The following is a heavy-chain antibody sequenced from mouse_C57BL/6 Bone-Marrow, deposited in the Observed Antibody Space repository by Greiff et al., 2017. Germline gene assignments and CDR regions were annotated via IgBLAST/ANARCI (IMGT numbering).Heavy chain of an antibody. J-gene: IGHJ3*01. CDR1: GFNIKDDS. V-gene: IGHV14-4*01. Sequence: VQLKESGAELVRPGASVKLSCTASGFNIKDDSMHWVKQRPEQGLEWIGWIDPENGDTEYASKFQGKATIKTDPSSNTAYLQLSSLTSEDTAVYYCTTHSGPFAYWGQGTLVTVSA. D-gene: IGHD3-2*02. CDR3: TTHSGPFAY. CDR2: IDPENGDT.